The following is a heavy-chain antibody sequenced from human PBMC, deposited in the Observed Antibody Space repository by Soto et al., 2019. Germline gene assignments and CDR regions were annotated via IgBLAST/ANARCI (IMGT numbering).Heavy chain of an antibody. V-gene: IGHV3-30*04. J-gene: IGHJ4*02. CDR1: GFTFSTYA. CDR3: ATDVTSSSWDYFDS. D-gene: IGHD6-13*01. Sequence: QVDLVESGGGVVQPGGSLRLSCVASGFTFSTYAMHWVRETAGKGLECVASISYDGSDTYYADPVKGRFTISRDNSKNTLHLQMNSLTPDDTALYYTATDVTSSSWDYFDSWGQCSLVTVSS. CDR2: ISYDGSDT.